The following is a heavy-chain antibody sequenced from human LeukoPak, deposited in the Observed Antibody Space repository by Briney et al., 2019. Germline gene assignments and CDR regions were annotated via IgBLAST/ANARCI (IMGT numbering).Heavy chain of an antibody. V-gene: IGHV4-34*01. Sequence: SETLSLTCAVYGGSFSGYYWSWIRQPPGKGLEWIGEINHSGSTNYNPSLKSRVTISVDTSKNQFSLKLSSVTAADTAVYYCARKFAGRWLQFVDYWGQGTLVTVSS. D-gene: IGHD5-24*01. CDR2: INHSGST. J-gene: IGHJ4*02. CDR3: ARKFAGRWLQFVDY. CDR1: GGSFSGYY.